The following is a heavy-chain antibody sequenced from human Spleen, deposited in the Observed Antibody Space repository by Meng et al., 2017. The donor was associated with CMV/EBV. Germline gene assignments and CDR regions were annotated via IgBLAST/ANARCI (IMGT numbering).Heavy chain of an antibody. Sequence: GESLKISCAASGFRFSSYAMHWVRQAPGKGLEWVAVISYEGSTKYYADSVKGRFTISRDSSKNTLYLQMSSLRGEDTAVYYCAREVADFWSGSYNRLYYYYYGMDVWGQGTTVTVSS. V-gene: IGHV3-30*04. CDR2: ISYEGSTK. CDR1: GFRFSSYA. CDR3: AREVADFWSGSYNRLYYYYYGMDV. D-gene: IGHD3-3*01. J-gene: IGHJ6*02.